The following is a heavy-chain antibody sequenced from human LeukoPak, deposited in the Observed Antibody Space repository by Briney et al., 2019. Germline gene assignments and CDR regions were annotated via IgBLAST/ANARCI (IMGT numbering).Heavy chain of an antibody. J-gene: IGHJ4*02. V-gene: IGHV3-23*01. CDR1: GFTFSSYA. Sequence: PGGSLRLSCAASGFTFSSYAMSRVRQAPGKGLEWVSAISCSGGSTYYADSGKGRFTTTRDNSRNTLYLQMKSLRAEDTAEYHCARVKGYFDSGNYFGFFDFWGQGTLVTVSS. CDR2: ISCSGGST. D-gene: IGHD3-10*01. CDR3: ARVKGYFDSGNYFGFFDF.